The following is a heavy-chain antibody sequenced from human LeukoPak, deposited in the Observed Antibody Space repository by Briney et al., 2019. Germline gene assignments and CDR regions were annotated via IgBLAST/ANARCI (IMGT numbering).Heavy chain of an antibody. J-gene: IGHJ4*02. Sequence: ASVTVSCKASGYTFTSYGISWVRQAPGQGLEWMGWISAYNGNTNYAQKLQGRVTMTTDTSTSTAYMELRSLRSDDTAVYYCARGFYLYVIAVAGSDFDYWGQGTLVTVSS. D-gene: IGHD6-19*01. CDR2: ISAYNGNT. CDR1: GYTFTSYG. V-gene: IGHV1-18*01. CDR3: ARGFYLYVIAVAGSDFDY.